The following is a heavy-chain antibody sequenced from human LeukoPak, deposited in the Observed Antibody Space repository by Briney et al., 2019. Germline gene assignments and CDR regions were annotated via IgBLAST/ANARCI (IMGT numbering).Heavy chain of an antibody. V-gene: IGHV3-30*02. CDR3: AKDYCSSTSCYATY. D-gene: IGHD2-2*01. J-gene: IGHJ4*02. Sequence: QPGGSLRLSCAASGFTFSNYGMHWVRQAPGKGLEWVAFIRYDGSNKYYADSVKGRFTISRDNSKNTPYLQMNSLRAEDTAVYYCAKDYCSSTSCYATYWGQGTLVTVSS. CDR1: GFTFSNYG. CDR2: IRYDGSNK.